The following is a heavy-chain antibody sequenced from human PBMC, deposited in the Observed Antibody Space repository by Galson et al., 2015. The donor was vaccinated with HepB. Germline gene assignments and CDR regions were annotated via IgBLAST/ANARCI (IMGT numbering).Heavy chain of an antibody. CDR3: ARMGAGYSSGWLTDY. Sequence: PALVKPTQTLTLTCTFSGFSLSTSGMCVSWIRQPPGKALEWLARIDWDDDKYYSTSLKTRLTISKDTSKNQVVLTMTNMDPVDTATYYCARMGAGYSSGWLTDYWGQGTLVTVSS. CDR1: GFSLSTSGMC. V-gene: IGHV2-70*11. D-gene: IGHD6-19*01. CDR2: IDWDDDK. J-gene: IGHJ4*02.